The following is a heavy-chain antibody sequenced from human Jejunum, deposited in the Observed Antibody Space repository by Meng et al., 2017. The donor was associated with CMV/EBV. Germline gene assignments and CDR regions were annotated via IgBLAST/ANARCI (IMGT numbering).Heavy chain of an antibody. V-gene: IGHV4-39*07. J-gene: IGHJ5*02. CDR3: ARDLAYGGSYGWFDP. D-gene: IGHD1-26*01. CDR1: GGSFSSSSYY. Sequence: QLRLQESGPGLVKPPEPLSLTFTVSGGSFSSSSYYWGWIRQPPGKGLEWIGSIYYSGNTYYNPSLKSRVTISVDTSKNQFSLKLTSVTAADTAVYYCARDLAYGGSYGWFDPWGQGTLVTVSS. CDR2: IYYSGNT.